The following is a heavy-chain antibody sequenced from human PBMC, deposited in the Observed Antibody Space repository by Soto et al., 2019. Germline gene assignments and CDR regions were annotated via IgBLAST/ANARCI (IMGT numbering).Heavy chain of an antibody. D-gene: IGHD1-7*01. CDR3: VRRVSGNYDY. CDR2: ISSNGGTT. CDR1: GFTFNNYD. J-gene: IGHJ4*02. Sequence: EVQLAESGGNMVQPGGSLRLSCVASGFTFNNYDMHWVRQAPGKGLEYVSSISSNGGTTYYGNSVKGRFTISRDNSKNTLYLRMGSLRPEDRAVYYCVRRVSGNYDYWGQGTLVTVSS. V-gene: IGHV3-64*01.